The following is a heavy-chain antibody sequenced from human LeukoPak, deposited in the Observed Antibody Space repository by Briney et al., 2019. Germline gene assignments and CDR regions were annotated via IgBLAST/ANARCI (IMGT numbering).Heavy chain of an antibody. CDR3: TPDCSSTSCYSYAYFDY. J-gene: IGHJ4*02. V-gene: IGHV3-15*01. CDR1: GFTFSSAW. CDR2: IKSKTDGGTT. Sequence: GGSLRLSCAASGFTFSSAWMSWVRQAPGKGLEWAGRIKSKTDGGTTDYAAPVKGRFTISRDDSKNTLYLQMNSLKTEDTAVYYCTPDCSSTSCYSYAYFDYWGQGTLVTVSS. D-gene: IGHD2-2*01.